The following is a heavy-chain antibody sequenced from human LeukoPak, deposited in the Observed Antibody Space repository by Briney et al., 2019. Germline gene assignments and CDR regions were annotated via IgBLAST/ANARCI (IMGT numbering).Heavy chain of an antibody. J-gene: IGHJ3*02. CDR1: GFTFTSSA. D-gene: IGHD2-2*01. Sequence: SVKVSCKASGFTFTSSAMQWVRQARGQRLEWIGWIVVGSGNTNYAQKFQERVTITRDMSTSTAYMELSSLRSEDTAVYYCAADCSSTSCYVGLNAFDIWGQGTMVTVSS. CDR2: IVVGSGNT. CDR3: AADCSSTSCYVGLNAFDI. V-gene: IGHV1-58*02.